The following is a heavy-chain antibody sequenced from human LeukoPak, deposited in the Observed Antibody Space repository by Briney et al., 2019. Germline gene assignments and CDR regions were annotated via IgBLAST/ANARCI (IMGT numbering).Heavy chain of an antibody. CDR2: INLSGST. CDR3: ARGRGVAGIPRRDY. V-gene: IGHV4-34*01. D-gene: IGHD6-19*01. J-gene: IGHJ4*02. Sequence: PSETLSLTRAVYGGSFSGYYWSWIRQPPGKGLEWIGEINLSGSTNYNPSLKSRVTISVDTSKNQFSLKLSSVTAADTVVYYCARGRGVAGIPRRDYWGQGTLVTVSS. CDR1: GGSFSGYY.